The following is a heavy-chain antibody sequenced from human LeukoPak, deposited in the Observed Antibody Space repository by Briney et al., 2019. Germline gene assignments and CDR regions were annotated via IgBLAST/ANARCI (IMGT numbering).Heavy chain of an antibody. CDR3: ARRSDDYDSSAYYH. D-gene: IGHD3-22*01. CDR1: GYTFTSYD. CDR2: VNPNSGNT. Sequence: GASAKVSCKTSGYTFTSYDLNWVRQATGQGLEWMGWVNPNSGNTGYAQKFQGRVTMTMDPSISTAYMELSSLRSEDTAVYYCARRSDDYDSSAYYHWGQGTLVTVSS. J-gene: IGHJ4*02. V-gene: IGHV1-8*01.